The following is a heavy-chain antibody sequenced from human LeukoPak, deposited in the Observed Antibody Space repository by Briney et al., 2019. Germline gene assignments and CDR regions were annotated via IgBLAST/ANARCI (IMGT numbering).Heavy chain of an antibody. CDR2: IYYSETP. J-gene: IGHJ1*01. V-gene: IGHV4-39*02. D-gene: IGHD2-2*01. CDR1: RVSISSGDDY. CDR3: ARGPTYQSIDL. Sequence: SEPLSLTWSVSRVSISSGDDYWAWIPRPPGGGLEWNASIYYSETPYYNPAMKSRITIYVDTSKNDLSQMLNSVADAVAVLYYCARGPTYQSIDLWGEGTLVSVSS.